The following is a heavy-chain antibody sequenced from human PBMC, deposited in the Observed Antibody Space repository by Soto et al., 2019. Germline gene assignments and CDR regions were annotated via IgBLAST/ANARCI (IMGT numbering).Heavy chain of an antibody. Sequence: QVQLQESGPGLVKPSGTLSLTCAVSGGSISSSNWWSWVRQPPGKRLEWIGEIYHSGSTNYNPSLKSRGTISVDKSKIQFSRKLSSVTAADTAVYYCARKNQYYYGSGSYTDYWYLDLWGRGTLVTVSS. J-gene: IGHJ2*01. V-gene: IGHV4-4*02. D-gene: IGHD3-10*01. CDR3: ARKNQYYYGSGSYTDYWYLDL. CDR1: GGSISSSNW. CDR2: IYHSGST.